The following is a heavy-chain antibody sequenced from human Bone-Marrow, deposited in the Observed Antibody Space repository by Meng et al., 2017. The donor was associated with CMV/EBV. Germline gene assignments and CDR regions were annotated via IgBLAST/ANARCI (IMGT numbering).Heavy chain of an antibody. CDR2: IGGDGTST. CDR1: GFTFSSYW. J-gene: IGHJ4*02. Sequence: GESLKISCAASGFTFSSYWMHWVRQAPGKGLVWVSRIGGDGTSTNYADSVKGRFTISRDNAKNTLFLQRNSLRADDTAVYFCVRDPTLFDCWGQGTLVTVSS. V-gene: IGHV3-74*01. CDR3: VRDPTLFDC.